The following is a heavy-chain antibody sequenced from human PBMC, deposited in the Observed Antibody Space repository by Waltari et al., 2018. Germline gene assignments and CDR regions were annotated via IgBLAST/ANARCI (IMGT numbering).Heavy chain of an antibody. CDR1: GGSFSGYY. CDR3: ARGQSTPYYFDY. Sequence: QVQLQQWGAGLLKPSETLSLTCAVYGGSFSGYYWSWIRQPPGKGLEWIGEIKHSGSTNYNPSLKSRVTISVDTSKNQFSLKLSSVTAADTAVYYCARGQSTPYYFDYWGQGTLVTVSS. V-gene: IGHV4-34*01. J-gene: IGHJ4*02. CDR2: IKHSGST.